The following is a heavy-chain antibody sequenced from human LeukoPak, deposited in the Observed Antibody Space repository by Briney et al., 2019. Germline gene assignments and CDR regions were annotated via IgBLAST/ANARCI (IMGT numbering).Heavy chain of an antibody. CDR2: ISAYNGNT. D-gene: IGHD2-15*01. Sequence: ASGKVSCKASGYTFTSYYMHWVRQAPGQGLEWMGWISAYNGNTNYAQKLQGRVTMTTDTSTSTAYMELRSLRSDDTAVYYCARDLYYCSGGSCYYNYWGQGTLVTVSS. CDR1: GYTFTSYY. J-gene: IGHJ4*02. V-gene: IGHV1-18*04. CDR3: ARDLYYCSGGSCYYNY.